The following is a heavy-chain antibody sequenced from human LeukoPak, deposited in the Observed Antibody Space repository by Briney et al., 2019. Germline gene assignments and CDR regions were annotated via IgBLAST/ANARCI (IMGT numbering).Heavy chain of an antibody. CDR2: IYYSGST. D-gene: IGHD6-6*01. J-gene: IGHJ4*02. Sequence: SETLSLTCTVSGGSISSGDYYWSWIRQPPGKGLEWIGYIYYSGSTYYNPSLKSRVTISVDTSKNQFSLKLSSVTAADTAVYYCARARYSSSPLFDYWGQGTLVTVSS. CDR1: GGSISSGDYY. V-gene: IGHV4-30-4*08. CDR3: ARARYSSSPLFDY.